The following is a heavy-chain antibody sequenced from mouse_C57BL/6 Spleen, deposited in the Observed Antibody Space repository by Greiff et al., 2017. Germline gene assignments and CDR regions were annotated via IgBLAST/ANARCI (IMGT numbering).Heavy chain of an antibody. J-gene: IGHJ3*01. V-gene: IGHV5-4*01. CDR2: ISDGGSYT. Sequence: EVQLVESGGGLVKPGGSLKLSCAASGFTFSSYAMSWVRQTPEKRLEWVATISDGGSYTYYPDNVKGRFTISRDNAKNNRYLQMSNLKSEDTAMYYCARGGSNYSFAYWGQGTLVTVSA. CDR1: GFTFSSYA. D-gene: IGHD2-5*01. CDR3: ARGGSNYSFAY.